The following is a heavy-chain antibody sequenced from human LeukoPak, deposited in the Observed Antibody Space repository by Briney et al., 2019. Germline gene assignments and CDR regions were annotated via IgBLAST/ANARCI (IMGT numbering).Heavy chain of an antibody. D-gene: IGHD3-10*01. V-gene: IGHV3-15*01. Sequence: GGSLRLSCAASGFTFSNAWMSWVRQAPGKGLEWVGRIKSKTDGGTTDYAAPVKGRFTISREESKKTLYLQMNSLKTEDTAVYYCTTGDSFLLWFGIDYWGQGTLVTVSS. CDR1: GFTFSNAW. J-gene: IGHJ4*02. CDR2: IKSKTDGGTT. CDR3: TTGDSFLLWFGIDY.